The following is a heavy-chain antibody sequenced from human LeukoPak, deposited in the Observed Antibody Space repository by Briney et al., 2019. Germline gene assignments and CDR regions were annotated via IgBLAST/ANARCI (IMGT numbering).Heavy chain of an antibody. D-gene: IGHD3-22*01. CDR3: ARADLYYYDSRPDAFDI. Sequence: SETLSLTCIVSGGSISGSNYYWGWIRQPPGMGLEWIGSIFYSGRTYFNPSLKSRVTISVDTSKNQFSLKLSSVTAADTAVYYCARADLYYYDSRPDAFDIWGQGTMVTVSS. CDR2: IFYSGRT. CDR1: GGSISGSNYY. V-gene: IGHV4-39*01. J-gene: IGHJ3*02.